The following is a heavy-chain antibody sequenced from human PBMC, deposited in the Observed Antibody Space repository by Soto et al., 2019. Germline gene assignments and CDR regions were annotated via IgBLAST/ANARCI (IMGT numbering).Heavy chain of an antibody. CDR1: GFTFSSHA. CDR3: AKDRRYFDWLLSYGMDV. V-gene: IGHV3-23*01. J-gene: IGHJ6*02. D-gene: IGHD3-9*01. CDR2: ISGSGGST. Sequence: PGGSLRLSCAAAGFTFSSHAMTWVRQAPGRGLEWVSAISGSGGSTYYADSVKGRFTVSRDNSKNTVYLQMSSLRAEDTAVYYCAKDRRYFDWLLSYGMDVWGQGTTVTVSS.